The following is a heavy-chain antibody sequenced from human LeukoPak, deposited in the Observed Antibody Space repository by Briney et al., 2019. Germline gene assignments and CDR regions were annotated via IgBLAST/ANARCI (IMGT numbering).Heavy chain of an antibody. D-gene: IGHD3-10*01. CDR1: GYSFSDYY. V-gene: IGHV1-2*02. Sequence: ASVKVSCKAFGYSFSDYYIHWVRQAPGQGLEWMGWINPKSGDPNYSQKFQGRVTMTRDTSISTAYLELRRLRSDDTAVYYSARDRGLLWFGDTLDSWGQGTLVTVSS. J-gene: IGHJ4*02. CDR3: ARDRGLLWFGDTLDS. CDR2: INPKSGDP.